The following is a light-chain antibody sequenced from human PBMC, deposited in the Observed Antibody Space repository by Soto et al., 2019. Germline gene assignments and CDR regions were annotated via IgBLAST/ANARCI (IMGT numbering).Light chain of an antibody. Sequence: IQLTQSPSSLSASVGDRVTITCRASQAISSYLAWYQQKPGRAPNLLIYGASTLQSGVPSRFSGSGSGTDFTLTISSLQPEDFATYYCQQLNSYPRTFGQGIKVAIK. V-gene: IGKV1-9*01. CDR3: QQLNSYPRT. CDR1: QAISSY. CDR2: GAS. J-gene: IGKJ1*01.